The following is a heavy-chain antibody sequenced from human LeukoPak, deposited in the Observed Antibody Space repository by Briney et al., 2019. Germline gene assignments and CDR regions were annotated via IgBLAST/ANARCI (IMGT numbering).Heavy chain of an antibody. CDR1: GVSSSKAW. CDR2: INGEGSDT. V-gene: IGHV3-7*01. Sequence: GGGLRLSCVASGVSSSKAWMTWGREVPGGGRWWVATINGEGSDTYSVDAGKGRFIISSDNAKNSLHLQMSSLRVEDTAVYYCMDLGHSDWGQGTLVTVSS. CDR3: MDLGHSD. J-gene: IGHJ4*02. D-gene: IGHD5-12*01.